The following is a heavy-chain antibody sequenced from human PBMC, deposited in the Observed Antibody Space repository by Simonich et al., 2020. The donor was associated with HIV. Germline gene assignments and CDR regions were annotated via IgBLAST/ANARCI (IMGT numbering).Heavy chain of an antibody. V-gene: IGHV4-34*01. CDR3: ARRDRELILYFDY. J-gene: IGHJ4*02. CDR1: GGSFSGYY. CDR2: INHPGIT. D-gene: IGHD3-3*01. Sequence: QVQLQQWGAGLLKPSETLSLTCAVYGGSFSGYYWSWIRQPPGKGLEWIGEINHPGITNYKSSLNSRATISVDKSKNQFSLKLSSVTAADTAIYYCARRDRELILYFDYWGQGNLVTVSS.